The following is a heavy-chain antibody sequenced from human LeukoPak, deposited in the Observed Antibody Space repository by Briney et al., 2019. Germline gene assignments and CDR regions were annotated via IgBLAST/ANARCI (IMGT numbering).Heavy chain of an antibody. D-gene: IGHD6-19*01. CDR1: GGSFSGYY. CDR2: INHSGST. Sequence: SETLSLTCAVYGGSFSGYYWSWIRQPPGKGPEWIGEINHSGSTNYNPSLKSRVTISVDTSKNQFSLKLSSVTAADTAVYYCARGSGWYYFDYWGQGTLVTVSS. CDR3: ARGSGWYYFDY. J-gene: IGHJ4*02. V-gene: IGHV4-34*01.